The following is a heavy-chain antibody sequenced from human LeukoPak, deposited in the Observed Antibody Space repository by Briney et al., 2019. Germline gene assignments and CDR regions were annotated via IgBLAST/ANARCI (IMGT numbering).Heavy chain of an antibody. CDR3: ARVGYDFWSGYQYYYYYYYMDV. D-gene: IGHD3-3*01. CDR1: GFTFSSYS. Sequence: GGSLRLSCAASGFTFSSYSMNWVRQAPGKGLEWVSYISSSSSTIYYADSVKGRFTISRDNAKNSLYLQMNSLRAEDTAVYYCARVGYDFWSGYQYYYYYYYMDVWGKGTTVTVSS. CDR2: ISSSSSTI. V-gene: IGHV3-48*01. J-gene: IGHJ6*03.